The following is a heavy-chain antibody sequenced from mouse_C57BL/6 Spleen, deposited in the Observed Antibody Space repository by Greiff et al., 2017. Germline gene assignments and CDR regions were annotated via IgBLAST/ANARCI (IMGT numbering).Heavy chain of an antibody. V-gene: IGHV1-69*01. Sequence: QVQLKQPGAELVMPGASVKLSCKASGYTFTSYWMHWVKQRPGQGLEWIGEIDPSDSYTNYNQKFKGKATLTVDKSSSTAYMQLSSLTSEDAAVYYGARYCGSSVPFAYWGQGTLVTVSA. CDR1: GYTFTSYW. CDR3: ARYCGSSVPFAY. CDR2: IDPSDSYT. J-gene: IGHJ3*01. D-gene: IGHD1-1*01.